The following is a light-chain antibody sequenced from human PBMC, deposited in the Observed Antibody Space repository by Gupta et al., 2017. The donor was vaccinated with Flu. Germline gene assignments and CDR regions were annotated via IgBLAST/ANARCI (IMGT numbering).Light chain of an antibody. Sequence: VLTQSPGTLSLSPGDRATLSCRASQGINSIYLAWHQQKPGQAPRLLIYGASRRATGIPDRFSGSASGADFTLTISILDPEDCTVYYCQYDDSSPWTFGQGTKVEI. CDR1: QGINSIY. J-gene: IGKJ1*01. CDR3: QYDDSSPWT. CDR2: GAS. V-gene: IGKV3-20*01.